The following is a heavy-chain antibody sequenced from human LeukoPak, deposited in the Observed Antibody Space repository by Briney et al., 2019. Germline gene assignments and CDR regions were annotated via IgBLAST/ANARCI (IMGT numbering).Heavy chain of an antibody. CDR1: GFTFSDYG. CDR2: ISRTSGHI. V-gene: IGHV3-21*01. J-gene: IGHJ4*02. D-gene: IGHD3-22*01. Sequence: GGSLRLSCAASGFTFSDYGMTWVPQAPGKGLEWVSSISRTSGHIYYTDSVKGRFAISRDNAKNSLFLQMNSLIAEDTGVYFCAREDGFYDSSGYSSYWGQGTLVTVS. CDR3: AREDGFYDSSGYSSY.